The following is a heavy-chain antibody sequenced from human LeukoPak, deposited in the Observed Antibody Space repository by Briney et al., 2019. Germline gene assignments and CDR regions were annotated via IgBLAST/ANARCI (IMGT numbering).Heavy chain of an antibody. D-gene: IGHD3-22*01. CDR3: ARDRIAITTTLWD. J-gene: IGHJ4*02. Sequence: GGSLRLSCAASGFTFRSHAMNWVRQAPGKGLEWVAVSNDGSNKYYADSVKGRFTISRDNSESTLYLQMNNLRAEDTAVYYCARDRIAITTTLWDGGQGTQVTVSS. CDR2: SNDGSNK. CDR1: GFTFRSHA. V-gene: IGHV3-30-3*01.